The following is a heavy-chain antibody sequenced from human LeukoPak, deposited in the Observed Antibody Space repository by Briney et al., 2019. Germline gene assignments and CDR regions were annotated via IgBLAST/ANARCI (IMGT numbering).Heavy chain of an antibody. V-gene: IGHV1-69*05. CDR1: GGTFSSYA. D-gene: IGHD6-13*01. J-gene: IGHJ5*02. CDR2: IIPIFGTA. CDR3: ARERGRRLAAAGSNWFDP. Sequence: GASVKVSCKASGGTFSSYAISWVRQAPGQGLEWMGGIIPIFGTANYAQKFQGRVTITTDESTSTAYMELSSLRSEDTAVYYCARERGRRLAAAGSNWFDPWGQGTLVTVSS.